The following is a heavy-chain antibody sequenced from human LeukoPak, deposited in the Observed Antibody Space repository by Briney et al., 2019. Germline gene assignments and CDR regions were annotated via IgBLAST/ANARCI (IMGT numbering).Heavy chain of an antibody. CDR2: ISAYSGNT. V-gene: IGHV1-18*01. CDR3: ARDLSIAAAGLPCY. D-gene: IGHD6-13*01. J-gene: IGHJ4*02. Sequence: GASVEVSCKASGYTFTSYGISWVRQAPGQGLEWMGWISAYSGNTNYAQKLQGRVTMTTDTSTSTAYMELRSLRSDDTAVYYCARDLSIAAAGLPCYWGQGTLVTVSS. CDR1: GYTFTSYG.